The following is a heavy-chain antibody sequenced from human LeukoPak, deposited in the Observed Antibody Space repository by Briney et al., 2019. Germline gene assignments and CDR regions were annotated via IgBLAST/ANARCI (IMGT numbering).Heavy chain of an antibody. Sequence: SETLSLTCTVSGGSISSGGYYWSWIRQHPGKGLEWIGYIYYSGSTYYNPSLKSRVTISVDTSKNQFSLKLSSVTAADTAVYYCGRDNKRWFDPWGQGTLVTVSS. CDR2: IYYSGST. J-gene: IGHJ5*02. V-gene: IGHV4-31*03. CDR1: GGSISSGGYY. CDR3: GRDNKRWFDP. D-gene: IGHD2/OR15-2a*01.